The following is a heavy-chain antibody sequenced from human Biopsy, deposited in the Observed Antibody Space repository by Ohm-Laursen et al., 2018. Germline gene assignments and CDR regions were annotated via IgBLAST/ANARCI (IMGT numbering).Heavy chain of an antibody. Sequence: TLSLTCTVSGVSINGGRYYWNWIRHHPGKGLEWIGNIFYSANTYYNPSLKSRVTISVDTSKNQFSLKLSPLTAADTAVYYCARGSNDFGGLYFPRWGQGTLLTVSS. D-gene: IGHD4-23*01. CDR3: ARGSNDFGGLYFPR. J-gene: IGHJ4*02. CDR2: IFYSANT. V-gene: IGHV4-31*03. CDR1: GVSINGGRYY.